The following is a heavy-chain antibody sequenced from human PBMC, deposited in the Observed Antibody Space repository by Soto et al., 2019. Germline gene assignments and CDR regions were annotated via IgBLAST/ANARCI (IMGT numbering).Heavy chain of an antibody. V-gene: IGHV1-69*02. CDR3: ATNYGAGSAHFDY. CDR2: VIPMVGMS. Sequence: QVQLVQSGAEVKKPGSSVKVSCTASGGTFNFYSISWVRQAPGQGLEWVGRVIPMVGMSEYAQKFQGRVTMTAEKSPSTAYMTLRSLRSEDTAVYYCATNYGAGSAHFDYWGQGTLVTVSS. CDR1: GGTFNFYS. D-gene: IGHD3-10*01. J-gene: IGHJ4*02.